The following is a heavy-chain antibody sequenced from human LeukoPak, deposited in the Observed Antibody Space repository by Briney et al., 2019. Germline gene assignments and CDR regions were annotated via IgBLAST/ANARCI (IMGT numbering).Heavy chain of an antibody. CDR2: ISNDGSIT. J-gene: IGHJ4*02. CDR3: AKSKSPYPMDCIFDF. CDR1: GFSFGSYG. Sequence: GGSLRLSCAASGFSFGSYGMHWVRQAPGKGLEWVAVISNDGSITKYGDSVRGRFTISRDNSKNTLYVQMNSLRTDDAAVYYCAKSKSPYPMDCIFDFWGQGTRVTVSS. D-gene: IGHD3/OR15-3a*01. V-gene: IGHV3-30*18.